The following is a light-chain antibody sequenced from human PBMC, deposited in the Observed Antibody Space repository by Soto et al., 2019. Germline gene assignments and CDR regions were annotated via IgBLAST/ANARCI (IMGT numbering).Light chain of an antibody. V-gene: IGKV3-20*01. CDR3: QQYGGSPRT. CDR2: GAS. Sequence: EIVLTQSPGTLSLSPGERATLSCRASQSISSSYLAWYQQKPGQAPRLLIYGASSRATGIPDRFSGSGSGTGFTLTINRLEPEDFAVYYCQQYGGSPRTFGQGTKLEIK. J-gene: IGKJ2*01. CDR1: QSISSSY.